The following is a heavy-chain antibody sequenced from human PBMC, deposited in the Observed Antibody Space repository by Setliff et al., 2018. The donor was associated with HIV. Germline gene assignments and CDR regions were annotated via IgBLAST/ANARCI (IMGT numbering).Heavy chain of an antibody. V-gene: IGHV4-34*01. Sequence: SETLSLTCAVHGGSFSDYYWTWIRQPPGKGLEWIGEIKHSGSTNYNPSLKSRVTISVDTAKNQFPLNLTSVTAADTAVYYCARGGFKWGGSYADYWGQGTLVTVSS. CDR2: IKHSGST. CDR3: ARGGFKWGGSYADY. D-gene: IGHD1-26*01. CDR1: GGSFSDYY. J-gene: IGHJ4*02.